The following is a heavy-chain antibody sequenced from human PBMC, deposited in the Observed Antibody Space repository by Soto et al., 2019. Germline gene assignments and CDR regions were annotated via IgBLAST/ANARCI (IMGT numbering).Heavy chain of an antibody. J-gene: IGHJ4*02. Sequence: PGGSLRLSCAASGFTFSSYSMNWVRQAPGKGLEWVSSISSSSSYIYYADSVKGRFTISRDNAKNSLYLQMNSLRAEDTAVYYCATSEGRDGYSFDYWGPGTLVTVSS. CDR1: GFTFSSYS. CDR3: ATSEGRDGYSFDY. CDR2: ISSSSSYI. V-gene: IGHV3-21*01. D-gene: IGHD5-12*01.